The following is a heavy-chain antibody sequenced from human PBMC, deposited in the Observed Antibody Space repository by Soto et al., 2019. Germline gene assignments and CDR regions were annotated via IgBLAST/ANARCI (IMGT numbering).Heavy chain of an antibody. CDR3: IKYSGRPSTPAA. J-gene: IGHJ5*02. D-gene: IGHD1-26*01. CDR2: ISTNGGST. CDR1: GFTFSIYA. Sequence: GGSLRLSCSASGFTFSIYAMHWVRQAPGKGLEYVSSISTNGGSTHYADSVRGRFTISRDDSKNMVYLGMNSLKTEDTAVYYCIKYSGRPSTPAALGQGTLVTVSS. V-gene: IGHV3-64*04.